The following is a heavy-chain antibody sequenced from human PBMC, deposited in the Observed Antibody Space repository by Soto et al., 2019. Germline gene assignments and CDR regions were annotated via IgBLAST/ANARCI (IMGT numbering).Heavy chain of an antibody. D-gene: IGHD3-10*01. Sequence: GGSLRLSCAASGFTFSSYGMNWVRQAPGKGLEWVAVIWYDGSNKYYADSVKGRFTISRDNSKNTLYLQMNSLRAEDTAVYYCARDAFRITMVREGGGMDVWGRGTTVTFSS. CDR2: IWYDGSNK. CDR1: GFTFSSYG. CDR3: ARDAFRITMVREGGGMDV. V-gene: IGHV3-33*01. J-gene: IGHJ6*02.